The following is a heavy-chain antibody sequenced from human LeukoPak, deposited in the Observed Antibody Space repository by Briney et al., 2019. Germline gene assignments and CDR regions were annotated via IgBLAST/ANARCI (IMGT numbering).Heavy chain of an antibody. CDR3: ARLRDNWEDY. V-gene: IGHV5-51*01. J-gene: IGHJ4*02. CDR2: IYPGDSDT. Sequence: GESLKISCKGSGYTFTSYWIVWVRQMPGKGLEWMGIIYPGDSDTRYNPSFQGQVTISADKSISSAYLQWNSLKASDTAMYYGARLRDNWEDYWGQGTLVTVSS. D-gene: IGHD1-20*01. CDR1: GYTFTSYW.